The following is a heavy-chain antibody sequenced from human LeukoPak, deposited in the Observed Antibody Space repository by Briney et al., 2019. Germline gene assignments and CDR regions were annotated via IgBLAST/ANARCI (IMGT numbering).Heavy chain of an antibody. CDR3: ARGDFWSGYCAS. V-gene: IGHV3-66*01. CDR2: IYSGGST. CDR1: GFAVSSNY. D-gene: IGHD3-3*01. J-gene: IGHJ5*02. Sequence: GGSLRLSRAASGFAVSSNYMSWVRQAPGKGLEWVSLIYSGGSTYYADSVKGRFTVSRDNSKNTLYLQMHSLRVEDTAMYYCARGDFWSGYCASWGQGTLVTVSS.